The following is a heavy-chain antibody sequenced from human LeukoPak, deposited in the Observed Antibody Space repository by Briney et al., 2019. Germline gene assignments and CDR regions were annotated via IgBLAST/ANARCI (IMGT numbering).Heavy chain of an antibody. CDR3: ARGGFLAARSYYYYYYMDV. CDR2: IIPIFSTA. CDR1: GGTFSGYA. Sequence: ASVKVSCKTSGGTFSGYAISWVRQAPGQGLQWMGGIIPIFSTANYAQKFQGRVTITTDESTTTAYMELSSLRSEDTAVYYCARGGFLAARSYYYYYYMDVWGKGTTVTVSS. D-gene: IGHD6-6*01. J-gene: IGHJ6*03. V-gene: IGHV1-69*05.